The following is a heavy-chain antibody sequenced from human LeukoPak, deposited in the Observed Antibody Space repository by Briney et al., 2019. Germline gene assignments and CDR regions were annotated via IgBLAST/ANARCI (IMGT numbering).Heavy chain of an antibody. J-gene: IGHJ4*02. D-gene: IGHD3-16*01. Sequence: SETLSLTCTVSGGSISSGGYYWSWIRQHPGKGLEWIGYIYYSGSTYYNPSLKSRVTISVDTSMNQFSLKLSSVTAADTAVYYCARDPFAGGDDYWGQGTLVTVSS. CDR1: GGSISSGGYY. V-gene: IGHV4-31*03. CDR3: ARDPFAGGDDY. CDR2: IYYSGST.